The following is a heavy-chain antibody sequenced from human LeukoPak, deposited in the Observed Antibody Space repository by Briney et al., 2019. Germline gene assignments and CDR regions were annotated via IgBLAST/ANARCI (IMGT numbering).Heavy chain of an antibody. CDR2: FDPEGGET. V-gene: IGHV1-24*01. Sequence: ASVKVSCKVSGYTLTELSMHWVRQAPGKGLEWMGGFDPEGGETIYAQKFQGRVTMTRDTSTSTVYMDLSSLRFEDTAVYYCARANFEAVAGTYRYYGMDVWGQGTTVTVSS. CDR3: ARANFEAVAGTYRYYGMDV. CDR1: GYTLTELS. J-gene: IGHJ6*02. D-gene: IGHD6-19*01.